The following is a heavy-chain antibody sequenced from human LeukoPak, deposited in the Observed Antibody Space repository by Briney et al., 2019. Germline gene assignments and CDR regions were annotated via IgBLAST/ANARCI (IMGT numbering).Heavy chain of an antibody. V-gene: IGHV6-1*01. Sequence: SQTLSLTCAISGDIISSNSAAWNWIRQSPSRGLEWLGRTYYRSKWYNDYAASVKSRITINPDTSKNQFSLQLNSVTPEDTAVYYCARDGSVSYSVYFDYWGQGTLVTVSS. CDR1: GDIISSNSAA. CDR2: TYYRSKWYN. CDR3: ARDGSVSYSVYFDY. J-gene: IGHJ4*02. D-gene: IGHD1-26*01.